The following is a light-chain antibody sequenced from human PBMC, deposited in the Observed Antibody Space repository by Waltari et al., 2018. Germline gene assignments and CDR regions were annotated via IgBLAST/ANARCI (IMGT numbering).Light chain of an antibody. Sequence: SYVLTQAPSVSVAPGQTARIPCGGSDIGNKSVHWYQQKPGQAPVVVVYDDGDRPSRIPERFSGSNSANTATLTISRVEAGDEADYYCQVWDTSSDHMVFGGGTKLTVL. CDR1: DIGNKS. CDR2: DDG. CDR3: QVWDTSSDHMV. J-gene: IGLJ3*02. V-gene: IGLV3-21*02.